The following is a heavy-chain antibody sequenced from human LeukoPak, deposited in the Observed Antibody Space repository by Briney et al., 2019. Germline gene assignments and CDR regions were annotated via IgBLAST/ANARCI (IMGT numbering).Heavy chain of an antibody. D-gene: IGHD3-22*01. CDR3: ARGESDYDSSLSLLYGASDAFDI. J-gene: IGHJ3*02. CDR1: GFTFSSYW. V-gene: IGHV3-7*01. Sequence: GGSLRLSCAASGFTFSSYWMSWVRQAPGKGLEWVANIKQDGSEKYYVDSVKGRFTISRDNAKNSLYLQMNSLRAEDTAVYYCARGESDYDSSLSLLYGASDAFDIWGQGTMVTVSS. CDR2: IKQDGSEK.